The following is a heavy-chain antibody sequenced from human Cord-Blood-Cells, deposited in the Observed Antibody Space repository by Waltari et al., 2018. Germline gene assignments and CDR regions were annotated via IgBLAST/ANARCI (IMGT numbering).Heavy chain of an antibody. CDR3: ARGGDYSNAFDI. J-gene: IGHJ3*02. CDR2: INSDGSST. Sequence: EVQLVESGGGLVQPGGSLRLSSAASGFTFSSYWMHWVRQAPGKGLVWVSRINSDGSSTSYADSVKGRFTISRDNAKNTLYLQMNSLRAEDTAVYYCARGGDYSNAFDIWGQGTMVTVSS. CDR1: GFTFSSYW. D-gene: IGHD4-4*01. V-gene: IGHV3-74*01.